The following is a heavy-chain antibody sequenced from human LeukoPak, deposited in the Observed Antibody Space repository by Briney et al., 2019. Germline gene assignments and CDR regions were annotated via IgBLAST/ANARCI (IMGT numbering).Heavy chain of an antibody. D-gene: IGHD3-3*01. CDR2: INSDGSST. V-gene: IGHV3-74*01. CDR1: GFTFSNYW. J-gene: IGHJ4*02. CDR3: ARVGNAYYDFWSGYSRDEYYFDY. Sequence: GGSLRLSCAASGFTFSNYWMHWVRQAPGKGLVWVSRINSDGSSTTSADSVKGRFTISRDNAKNSLYLQMNSLRAEDTAVYYCARVGNAYYDFWSGYSRDEYYFDYWGQGTLVTVSS.